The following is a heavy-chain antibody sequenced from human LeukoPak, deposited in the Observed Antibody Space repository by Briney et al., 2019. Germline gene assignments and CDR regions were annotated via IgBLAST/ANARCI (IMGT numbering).Heavy chain of an antibody. D-gene: IGHD3-22*01. CDR1: GYTFTGYY. J-gene: IGHJ3*02. V-gene: IGHV1-2*02. CDR2: INPNSGGT. CDR3: ARDSFPGRYYEGAFNI. Sequence: GASVKVSCKASGYTFTGYYMHWVRQAPGQGLEWMGWINPNSGGTNYTQKFQGRVTMTRDTSISTAYMELNRLRSDDTAVYYCARDSFPGRYYEGAFNIWGQGTMVTVSS.